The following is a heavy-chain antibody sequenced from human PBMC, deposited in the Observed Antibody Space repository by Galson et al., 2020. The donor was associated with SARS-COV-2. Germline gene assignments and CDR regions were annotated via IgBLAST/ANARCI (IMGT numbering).Heavy chain of an antibody. V-gene: IGHV4-39*01. CDR2: IYYSGST. J-gene: IGHJ5*02. CDR1: GGSISSSSYF. Sequence: ETSETLSLTCTASGGSISSSSYFWGWIRQPPGKGLEWIGSIYYSGSTYYNPSLKSRVTISVDSSKSQFSLKLSSVTAADTAVYYCARHPRQQWLVHNWFDPWGQGNLVTVSS. D-gene: IGHD6-19*01. CDR3: ARHPRQQWLVHNWFDP.